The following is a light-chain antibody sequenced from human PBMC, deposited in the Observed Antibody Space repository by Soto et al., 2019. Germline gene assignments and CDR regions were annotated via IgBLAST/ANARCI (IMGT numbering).Light chain of an antibody. V-gene: IGKV3-20*01. J-gene: IGKJ3*01. CDR3: QQYGGSFRV. Sequence: EIVLTQSPGTLSLSPGERATPSCRASQSVSSSYLAWYQQKPGQAPRLLIYGASSRATGIPDRFSGSGSGTDFTLTISRLEPEDFAVYYCQQYGGSFRVFGPGTKVDI. CDR1: QSVSSSY. CDR2: GAS.